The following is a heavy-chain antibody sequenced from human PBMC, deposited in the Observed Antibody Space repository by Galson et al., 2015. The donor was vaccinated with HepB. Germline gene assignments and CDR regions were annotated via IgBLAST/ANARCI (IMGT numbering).Heavy chain of an antibody. V-gene: IGHV1-8*02. Sequence: SVKVSCKASGYTFTSYAMNWVRQAPGQGLEWMGWINPNSGNTGYAQKFQGRVTMTRNTSISTAYMELSSLRSEDTAVYYCARGVDSSGRYPYYYYYYMDVWGKGTTVTVSS. J-gene: IGHJ6*03. CDR3: ARGVDSSGRYPYYYYYYMDV. CDR2: INPNSGNT. CDR1: GYTFTSYA. D-gene: IGHD6-19*01.